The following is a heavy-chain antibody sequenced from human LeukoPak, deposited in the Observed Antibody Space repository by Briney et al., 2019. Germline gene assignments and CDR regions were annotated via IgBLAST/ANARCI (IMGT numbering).Heavy chain of an antibody. CDR1: GGSISSSSYY. D-gene: IGHD1-26*01. CDR3: AFRLVGATVDY. V-gene: IGHV4-39*01. Sequence: SETLSLTCTVSGGSISSSSYYWGWIRQPPGKGLEWIGSIYYSGSTYYNPSLKSRVAISVDTSKNQFSLKLSSVTAADTAVYYCAFRLVGATVDYWGQGTLVTVSS. CDR2: IYYSGST. J-gene: IGHJ4*02.